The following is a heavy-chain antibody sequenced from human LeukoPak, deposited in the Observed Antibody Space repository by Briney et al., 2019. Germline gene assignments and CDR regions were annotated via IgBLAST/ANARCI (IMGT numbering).Heavy chain of an antibody. J-gene: IGHJ4*02. Sequence: GTLSPTLAGYWGAFSAYYWSWIRPPPGEGAGGGLAISGSGGSTYYADSVKGRFTISRDNSKNTLYLQMNSLRAEDTAVYYCAKDLRGVLGSRADYFDYWGQGTLVTVSS. D-gene: IGHD2-8*02. CDR3: AKDLRGVLGSRADYFDY. CDR1: WGAFSAYY. V-gene: IGHV3-23*01. CDR2: ISGSGGST.